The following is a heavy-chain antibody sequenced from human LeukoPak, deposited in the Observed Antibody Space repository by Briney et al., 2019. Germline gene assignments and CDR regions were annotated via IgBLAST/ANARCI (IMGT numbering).Heavy chain of an antibody. CDR1: GYTFTSCA. CDR2: INAGNGNT. CDR3: ARDHCSSTSCYTGYYYYGMDV. J-gene: IGHJ6*04. V-gene: IGHV1-3*01. Sequence: GASVKVSCKASGYTFTSCAMHWVRQAPGQRLEWMGWINAGNGNTKYSQKFQGRVTITRDTSASTAYMELSSLRSEDTAVYYCARDHCSSTSCYTGYYYYGMDVWGKGTTVTVSS. D-gene: IGHD2-2*02.